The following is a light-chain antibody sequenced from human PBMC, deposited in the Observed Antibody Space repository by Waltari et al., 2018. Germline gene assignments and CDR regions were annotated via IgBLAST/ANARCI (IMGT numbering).Light chain of an antibody. J-gene: IGKJ1*01. Sequence: DIQMTQSPSSLAATVGDRVTITCRASQRIGYHLSWYQQKPGEAPKLLIYIASRLQSGVPSRFSGSGYGTDFALTISSLQPEDFATYYCQQTSTNSRTFGQGTKVEIK. CDR3: QQTSTNSRT. CDR2: IAS. CDR1: QRIGYH. V-gene: IGKV1-39*01.